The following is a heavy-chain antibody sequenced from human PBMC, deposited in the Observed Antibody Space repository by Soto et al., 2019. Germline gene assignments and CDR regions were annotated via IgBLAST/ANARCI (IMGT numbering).Heavy chain of an antibody. CDR3: ASHPWSEYSSSGWFDP. D-gene: IGHD6-6*01. V-gene: IGHV4-59*08. CDR2: IYYSGST. CDR1: GGSISSYY. Sequence: SETLSLTCTVSGGSISSYYWSWIRQPPGKGLEWIGYIYYSGSTNYNPSLKSRVTISVDTSKNQFSLKLSSVTAADTAVYYCASHPWSEYSSSGWFDPWGQGTLVTVSS. J-gene: IGHJ5*02.